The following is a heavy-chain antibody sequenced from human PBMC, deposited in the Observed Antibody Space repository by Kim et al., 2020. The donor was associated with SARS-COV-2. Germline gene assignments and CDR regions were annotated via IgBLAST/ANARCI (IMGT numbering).Heavy chain of an antibody. V-gene: IGHV3-9*01. CDR3: AKDISGIAAAGAPD. J-gene: IGHJ4*02. CDR1: GFTFDDYA. Sequence: GGSLRLSCAASGFTFDDYAMHWVRQAPGKGLEWVSGISWNSGSIGYADSVKGRFTISRDNAKNSLYLQMNSLRAEDTALYYCAKDISGIAAAGAPDWGQGTLVTVSS. D-gene: IGHD6-13*01. CDR2: ISWNSGSI.